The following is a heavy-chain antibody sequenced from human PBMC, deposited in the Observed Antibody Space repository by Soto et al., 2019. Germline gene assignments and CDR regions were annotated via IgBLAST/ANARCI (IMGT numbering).Heavy chain of an antibody. CDR3: TRGPRSTSTGTGAF. V-gene: IGHV3-74*01. D-gene: IGHD1-1*01. CDR1: GFTFSMYW. CDR2: INDDGSST. J-gene: IGHJ4*02. Sequence: GWSLRLSCAASGFTFSMYWMHWVRQVPGKGPEWVSRINDDGSSTNYADSVKGRFTISRDNAKNTLYLQMNALRAEDTAVYYCTRGPRSTSTGTGAFWGQGTLVTVSS.